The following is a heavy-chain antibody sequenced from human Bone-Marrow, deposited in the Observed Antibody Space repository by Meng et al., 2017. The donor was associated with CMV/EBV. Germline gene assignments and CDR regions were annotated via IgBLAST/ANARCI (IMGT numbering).Heavy chain of an antibody. Sequence: GGSLRLSCAASGFTVSSNYMSWVRQAPGKGLEYVSAISSNGGSTYYADSVKGRFTISRDNSKNTLYLQMGSLRAEDMAVYYCARDLGPADSSGFSAPVLDYWGQGTLVTVSS. CDR3: ARDLGPADSSGFSAPVLDY. CDR2: ISSNGGST. CDR1: GFTVSSNY. V-gene: IGHV3-64*02. D-gene: IGHD3-22*01. J-gene: IGHJ4*02.